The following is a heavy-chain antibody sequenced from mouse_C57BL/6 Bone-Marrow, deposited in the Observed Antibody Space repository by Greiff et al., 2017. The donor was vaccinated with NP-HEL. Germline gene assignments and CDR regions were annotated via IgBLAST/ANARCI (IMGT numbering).Heavy chain of an antibody. CDR2: ISYDGSN. CDR1: GYSITSGYY. D-gene: IGHD2-3*01. Sequence: EVQLLQSGPGLVKPSQSLSLTCSVTGYSITSGYYWNWIRQFPGNKLEWMGYISYDGSNNYNPSLKNRISITRDTSKNQFFLKLNSVTTEDTATYYCAREDGYFPYYFDYWGQGTTLTVSS. J-gene: IGHJ2*01. V-gene: IGHV3-6*01. CDR3: AREDGYFPYYFDY.